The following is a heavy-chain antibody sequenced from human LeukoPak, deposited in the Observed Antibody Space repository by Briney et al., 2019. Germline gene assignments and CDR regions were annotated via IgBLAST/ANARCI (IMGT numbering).Heavy chain of an antibody. V-gene: IGHV4-59*08. Sequence: SETLSLTCSVSGGSISPYYWSWIRQPPGKELEWIGFIFYTGSTHYNPSLTSRVTISVDTSKNQFSLKLTSVTAADTAVYYCARHSGASPHYFDYWGRGTLVTVSS. J-gene: IGHJ4*02. CDR2: IFYTGST. CDR1: GGSISPYY. D-gene: IGHD1-26*01. CDR3: ARHSGASPHYFDY.